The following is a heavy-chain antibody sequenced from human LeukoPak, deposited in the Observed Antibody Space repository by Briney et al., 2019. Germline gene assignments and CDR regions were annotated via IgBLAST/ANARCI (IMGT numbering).Heavy chain of an antibody. V-gene: IGHV1-69*04. CDR1: GGTFSSYA. CDR2: IIPILGIA. D-gene: IGHD5-18*01. J-gene: IGHJ6*03. CDR3: ARDGKSPTAMVIGYYYMDV. Sequence: SVKVSCKASGGTFSSYAISWVRQAPGQGLEWMGRIIPILGIANYAQKFQGRVTITADKSTSTAYMELSSLRSEDTAVYYCARDGKSPTAMVIGYYYMDVWGKGTTVTVSS.